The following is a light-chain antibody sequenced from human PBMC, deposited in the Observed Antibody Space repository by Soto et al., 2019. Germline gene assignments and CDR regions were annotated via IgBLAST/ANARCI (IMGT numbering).Light chain of an antibody. CDR2: DAS. CDR1: QSVNSY. V-gene: IGKV3-11*01. J-gene: IGKJ1*01. CDR3: QQRSSWPRP. Sequence: EIVLTQSPATLSLSPGERATHSCRASQSVNSYLAWYQQRPGQAPRLLIYDASNSATGIPARFSGSGSGTDFTLTISSLEPEDFAVYYCQQRSSWPRPFGQGTKVEIK.